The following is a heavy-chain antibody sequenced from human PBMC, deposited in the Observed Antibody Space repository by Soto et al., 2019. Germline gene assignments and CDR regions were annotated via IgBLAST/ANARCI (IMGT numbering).Heavy chain of an antibody. Sequence: GGSLRLSCAASGFTFSSYAMSWVRQAPGKGLEWVSAISGSSGSTYYADSVKGRFTISRDNSKNTLYLQMNSLRAEDTAVYYCARGRSSSLSYYYYMDVWGKGTTVTVS. D-gene: IGHD6-6*01. J-gene: IGHJ6*03. V-gene: IGHV3-23*01. CDR1: GFTFSSYA. CDR2: ISGSSGST. CDR3: ARGRSSSLSYYYYMDV.